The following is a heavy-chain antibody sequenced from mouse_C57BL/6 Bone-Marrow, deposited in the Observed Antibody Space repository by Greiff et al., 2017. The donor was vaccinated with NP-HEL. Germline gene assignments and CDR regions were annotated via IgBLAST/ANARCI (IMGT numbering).Heavy chain of an antibody. CDR1: GYTFTSYG. D-gene: IGHD1-1*01. CDR2: IYPRSGST. V-gene: IGHV1-81*01. CDR3: ARAWNYSGTRYFDY. Sequence: VQLQQSGAELARPGASVKLSCKASGYTFTSYGISWVKQRTGQGLEWIGEIYPRSGSTYYNEKFKGKATLTADKSSSTAYMELRSLTSEDSAVYDCARAWNYSGTRYFDYWGQGTTLTVSS. J-gene: IGHJ2*01.